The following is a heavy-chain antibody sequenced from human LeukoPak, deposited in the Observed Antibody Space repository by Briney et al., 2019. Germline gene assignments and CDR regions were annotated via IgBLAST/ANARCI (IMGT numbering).Heavy chain of an antibody. Sequence: HGESLKISCKGSGYSFTSHWISWVRQMPGKGLEWMGRIAPSDSYTNYSPSFQGHVTISADESISTAYLQWSSLKASDTAMYYCARHSSSGACYPDYWGQGTLVTVSS. CDR1: GYSFTSHW. V-gene: IGHV5-10-1*01. CDR2: IAPSDSYT. D-gene: IGHD2-15*01. J-gene: IGHJ4*02. CDR3: ARHSSSGACYPDY.